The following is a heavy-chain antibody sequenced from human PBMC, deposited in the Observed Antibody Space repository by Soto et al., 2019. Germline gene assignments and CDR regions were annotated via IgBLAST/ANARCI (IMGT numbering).Heavy chain of an antibody. Sequence: SENLAIRSAVPGECIGSVYNYCILFRQPPGEGLEWIGFISSSGTTSYSPSLKSRLAISLDTSKNQFSLSLTSVTAADTAVYYCARGRGYSYGLDPWGQGTLVTVS. J-gene: IGHJ5*02. V-gene: IGHV4-30-4*01. CDR2: ISSSGTT. D-gene: IGHD5-12*01. CDR3: ARGRGYSYGLDP. CDR1: GECIGSVYNY.